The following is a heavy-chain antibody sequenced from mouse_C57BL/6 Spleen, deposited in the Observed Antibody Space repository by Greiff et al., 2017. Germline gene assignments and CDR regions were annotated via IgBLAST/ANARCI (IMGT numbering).Heavy chain of an antibody. CDR1: GFTFSDYG. CDR2: ISSGSSTI. CDR3: ARGSTMITNYYAMDY. V-gene: IGHV5-17*01. J-gene: IGHJ4*01. Sequence: EVKLVESGGGLVKPGGSLKLSCAASGFTFSDYGMHWVRQAPEKGLEWVAYISSGSSTIYYADTVKGRFTISRDNAKNTLFLQMTSRRSEDTAMYYCARGSTMITNYYAMDYWGQGTSVTVSS. D-gene: IGHD2-4*01.